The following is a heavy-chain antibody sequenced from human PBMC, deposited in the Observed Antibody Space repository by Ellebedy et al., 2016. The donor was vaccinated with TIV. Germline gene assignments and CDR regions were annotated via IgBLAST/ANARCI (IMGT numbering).Heavy chain of an antibody. J-gene: IGHJ6*02. CDR1: GGSLTGYY. V-gene: IGHV4-38-2*01. Sequence: SETLSLTCSVSGGSLTGYYWGWIRQPPGKGLEWIGSIYHSGSTYYNPSLKSRVTISVDTSKNQFSLKLSSVTAADTAVYYCARSYCSNGVCAYYHYYGMDVWGQGTTVTVSS. CDR3: ARSYCSNGVCAYYHYYGMDV. D-gene: IGHD2-8*01. CDR2: IYHSGST.